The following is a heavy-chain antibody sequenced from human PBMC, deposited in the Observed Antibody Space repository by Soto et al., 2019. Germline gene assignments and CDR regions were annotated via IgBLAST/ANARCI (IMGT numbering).Heavy chain of an antibody. Sequence: PSETLSLTCTVSGGSISSSSYYWGWIRQPPGKGLEWIGSIYYSGSTYYNPSLKSRVTISVDTSKNQFSLKLSSVTAADTAVYYCASSWIQLWSSHFDYWGQGTLVTV. J-gene: IGHJ4*02. CDR1: GGSISSSSYY. CDR2: IYYSGST. V-gene: IGHV4-39*01. CDR3: ASSWIQLWSSHFDY. D-gene: IGHD5-18*01.